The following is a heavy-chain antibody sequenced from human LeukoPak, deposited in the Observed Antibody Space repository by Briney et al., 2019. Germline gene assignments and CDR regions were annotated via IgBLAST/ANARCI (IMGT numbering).Heavy chain of an antibody. CDR2: ISTDGIYK. Sequence: GGSLRLSCAGSDFTFATYWMHWVRQAPGKGLVWVSRISTDGIYKTYADSVKGRFTIFRDNAGNTLFLQMDSLRAEDTAVYYCVRGTSRENGYGGDDPYWGQGTLVIVSP. J-gene: IGHJ4*02. CDR1: DFTFATYW. CDR3: VRGTSRENGYGGDDPY. V-gene: IGHV3-74*03. D-gene: IGHD2-21*02.